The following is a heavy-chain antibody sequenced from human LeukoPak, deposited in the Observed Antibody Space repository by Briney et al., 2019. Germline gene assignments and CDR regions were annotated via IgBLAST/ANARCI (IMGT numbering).Heavy chain of an antibody. CDR1: GFTFSSYG. CDR2: ISYDGSNL. CDR3: ARDGEGVLGFDY. V-gene: IGHV3-30-3*01. J-gene: IGHJ4*02. Sequence: PGGSLGLSCAASGFTFSSYGMHWVRQAPGKGLEWVAVISYDGSNLDYADSVKGRFTISRDTSKNTLYLQMNSLRAEDTAVYYCARDGEGVLGFDYWGQGTLVTVSS. D-gene: IGHD2-8*02.